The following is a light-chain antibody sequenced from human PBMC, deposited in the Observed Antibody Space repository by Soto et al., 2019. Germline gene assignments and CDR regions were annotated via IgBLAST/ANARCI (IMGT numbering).Light chain of an antibody. CDR1: QSISNRY. CDR3: QQYGRSIT. CDR2: GTS. Sequence: EIVLTQSPGSLSLSPGERVTLSCRASQSISNRYLAWYQHRPGQAPRLLIYGTSSRASGVPDRFSASGAGTDFILTISRLEPEDFAIYYCQQYGRSITFGGGTKVEI. J-gene: IGKJ4*01. V-gene: IGKV3-20*01.